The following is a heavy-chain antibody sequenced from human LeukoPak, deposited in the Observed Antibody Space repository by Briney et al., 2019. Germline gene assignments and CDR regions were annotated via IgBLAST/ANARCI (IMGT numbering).Heavy chain of an antibody. Sequence: PAESLTLSCHASGFSFSGYAASWVRQPPGKGLEWVSGFGTDGNTHSAESVRGRFDISRDTSKTPVYPQMNSLGAEATALYYCARDLHYWVAMDVRGQGTSVTVS. CDR3: ARDLHYWVAMDV. J-gene: IGHJ6*02. D-gene: IGHD2-8*02. CDR2: FGTDGNT. CDR1: GFSFSGYA. V-gene: IGHV3-23*01.